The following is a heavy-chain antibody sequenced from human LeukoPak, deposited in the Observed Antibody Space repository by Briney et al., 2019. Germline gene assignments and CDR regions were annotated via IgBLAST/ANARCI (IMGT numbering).Heavy chain of an antibody. CDR1: GLTLSQVW. J-gene: IGHJ3*02. D-gene: IGHD2-2*01. V-gene: IGHV3-15*01. CDR2: IKSKADGGTT. CDR3: TEFNTRDAFEI. Sequence: PGGSLRLSCAASGLTLSQVWMSWVRQAPGKGLEWVGRIKSKADGGTTDYAAPVRGRFTISRDDSKNTLFLHMSSLKTEDTAVYYCTEFNTRDAFEIWGQGTMVTVSS.